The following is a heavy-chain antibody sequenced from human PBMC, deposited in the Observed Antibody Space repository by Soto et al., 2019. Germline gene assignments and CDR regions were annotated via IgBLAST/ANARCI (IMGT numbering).Heavy chain of an antibody. CDR2: ISAYNGNT. V-gene: IGHV1-18*04. CDR3: ARYTIFGVVSPSRSYYFDY. D-gene: IGHD3-3*01. Sequence: ASVKVSCKASGYTFTSYGISWVRQAPGQGLEWMGWISAYNGNTNYAQKLQGRVSMTTDTSTSTAYMELRGLRSDDTAVYYCARYTIFGVVSPSRSYYFDYWGQGTLVTVSS. J-gene: IGHJ4*02. CDR1: GYTFTSYG.